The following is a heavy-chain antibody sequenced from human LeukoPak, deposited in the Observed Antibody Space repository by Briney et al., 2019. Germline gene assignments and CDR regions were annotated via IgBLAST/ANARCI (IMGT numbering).Heavy chain of an antibody. J-gene: IGHJ6*03. CDR3: ARVTFGATVTNYYYYYMDV. CDR1: GFTFSDYY. Sequence: GGSLRLSCAASGFTFSDYYMSWIRQAPGKGLEWVSYISSSSSSRYYADSVKGRFTISRDNAKNSLYLQMNSLRAEDTAVYYCARVTFGATVTNYYYYYMDVWGKGTTVTVSS. D-gene: IGHD4-17*01. CDR2: ISSSSSSR. V-gene: IGHV3-11*06.